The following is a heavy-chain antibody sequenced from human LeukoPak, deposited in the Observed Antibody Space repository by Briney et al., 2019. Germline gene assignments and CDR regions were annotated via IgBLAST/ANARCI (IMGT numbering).Heavy chain of an antibody. Sequence: SETLSLTCTVSVGSTSSSRYYWVWIRQPPGKGLEWIGSIYYSGSTYYNPSLKSRVTISVHTSKNQFSLKLSSVTDADTAVYYCARPTGKSRYFDYWGQGTLVTVSS. CDR2: IYYSGST. V-gene: IGHV4-39*01. CDR3: ARPTGKSRYFDY. J-gene: IGHJ4*02. CDR1: VGSTSSSRYY.